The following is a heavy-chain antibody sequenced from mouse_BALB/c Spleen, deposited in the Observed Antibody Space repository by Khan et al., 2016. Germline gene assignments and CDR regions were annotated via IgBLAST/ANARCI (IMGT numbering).Heavy chain of an antibody. CDR2: ISYDGSN. J-gene: IGHJ4*01. CDR3: ARAHGNYDAMDY. CDR1: GYSITSGYY. Sequence: EVQLQESGPGLVKPSQSLSLTCSVTGYSITSGYYWNWIRQFPGNKLEWMGYISYDGSNNYNPSLKNRISITRDTSKNQFFLKLNPVTTEDTATCYCARAHGNYDAMDYWGQGTSVTVSS. V-gene: IGHV3-6*02. D-gene: IGHD2-1*01.